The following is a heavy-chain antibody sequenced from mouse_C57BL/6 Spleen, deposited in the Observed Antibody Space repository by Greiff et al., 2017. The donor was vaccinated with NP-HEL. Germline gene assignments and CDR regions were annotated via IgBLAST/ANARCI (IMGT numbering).Heavy chain of an antibody. CDR3: ARLAYGDAMDY. D-gene: IGHD1-1*01. CDR2: ISNLAYSI. Sequence: DVHLVESGGGLVQPGGSLKLSCAASGFTFSDYGMAWVRQAPRKGPEWVAFISNLAYSIYYADTVTGRFTITRENAKNTLYLEMSSLRSEDTAMYYCARLAYGDAMDYWGQGTSVTVSS. J-gene: IGHJ4*01. CDR1: GFTFSDYG. V-gene: IGHV5-15*01.